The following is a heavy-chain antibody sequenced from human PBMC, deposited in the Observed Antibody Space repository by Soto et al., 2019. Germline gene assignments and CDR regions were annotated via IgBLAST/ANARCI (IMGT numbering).Heavy chain of an antibody. V-gene: IGHV4-59*08. CDR2: IYYSGST. D-gene: IGHD6-13*01. Sequence: SETPSLTCTVSVGSISSYHWSWIRQPPGKGLEWIGYIYYSGSTNYNPSLKSRVTISVDTSKNQFSLKLSSVTAADTAVYYCAALAAAEYNWFDPWGQGTLVTVSS. CDR3: AALAAAEYNWFDP. J-gene: IGHJ5*02. CDR1: VGSISSYH.